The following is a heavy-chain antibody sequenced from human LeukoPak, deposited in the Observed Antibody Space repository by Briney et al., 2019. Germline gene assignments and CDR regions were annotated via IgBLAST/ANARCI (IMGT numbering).Heavy chain of an antibody. CDR3: ARKNGLDY. CDR2: IKQDGSEK. Sequence: GGSLRLSCAASGFTFSNAWMSWVRQAPGKGLEWVANIKQDGSEKYYVDSVKGRFTISRDNAKNSLYLQMNSLRAEDTAVYYCARKNGLDYWGQGTLVTVSS. J-gene: IGHJ4*02. CDR1: GFTFSNAW. V-gene: IGHV3-7*01.